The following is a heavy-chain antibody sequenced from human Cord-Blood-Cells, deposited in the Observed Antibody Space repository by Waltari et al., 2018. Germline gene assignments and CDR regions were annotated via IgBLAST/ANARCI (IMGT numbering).Heavy chain of an antibody. CDR3: ARGEGRTTDGNNWFDP. D-gene: IGHD1-1*01. CDR2: IIPIFGTA. V-gene: IGHV1-69*06. CDR1: GGTFSSSA. J-gene: IGHJ5*02. Sequence: QVQRVQSGAEVKKPGSSVKVSCKASGGTFSSSAISWVRQAPGQGLEWMGGIIPIFGTANYAQKFQSRVTITADKSTSTAYMELSSLRSEDTAVYYCARGEGRTTDGNNWFDPWGQGTLVTVSS.